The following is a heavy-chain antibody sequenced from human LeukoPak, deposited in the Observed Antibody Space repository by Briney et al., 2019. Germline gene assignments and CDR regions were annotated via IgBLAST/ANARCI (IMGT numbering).Heavy chain of an antibody. CDR1: GYTFTSYD. D-gene: IGHD6-6*01. CDR3: AREKSIGSAFDI. J-gene: IGHJ3*02. V-gene: IGHV1-8*01. CDR2: MNPNSGNT. Sequence: ASVKASCKASGYTFTSYDINWVRQATGQGLEWMGWMNPNSGNTGYAQKFQGRVTMTRNTSISTAYMELSSLRSEDTAVYYCAREKSIGSAFDIWGQGTMVTVSS.